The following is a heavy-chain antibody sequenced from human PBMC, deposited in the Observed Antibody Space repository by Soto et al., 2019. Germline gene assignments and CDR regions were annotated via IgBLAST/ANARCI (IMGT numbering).Heavy chain of an antibody. V-gene: IGHV3-21*01. Sequence: GKGLEWVSSISSSSSYIYYADSVKGRFTISRDNAKNSLYLQMNSLRAEDTAVYYCARDLDRDRTSEQRLVLHPNTPQYNLFDPWGQGTLVTVSS. D-gene: IGHD6-13*01. CDR3: ARDLDRDRTSEQRLVLHPNTPQYNLFDP. J-gene: IGHJ5*02. CDR2: ISSSSSYI.